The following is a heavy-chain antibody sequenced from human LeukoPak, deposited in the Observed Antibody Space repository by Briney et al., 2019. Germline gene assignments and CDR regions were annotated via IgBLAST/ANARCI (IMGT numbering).Heavy chain of an antibody. CDR3: AAPGGRGSYLGGGDYFDY. V-gene: IGHV3-30-3*01. Sequence: PAGGSLRLSCAASGFIFSSYAMHWVRQAPGKGLEWVAVISYDGSNKYYADSVKGRFTISRDNSKNTLYLQMNSLRAEDTGVYYCAAPGGRGSYLGGGDYFDYWGQGTLVIVSS. CDR1: GFIFSSYA. D-gene: IGHD1-26*01. CDR2: ISYDGSNK. J-gene: IGHJ4*02.